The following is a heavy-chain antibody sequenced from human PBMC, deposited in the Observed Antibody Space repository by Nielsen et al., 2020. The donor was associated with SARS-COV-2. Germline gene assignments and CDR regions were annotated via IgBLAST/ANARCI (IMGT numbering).Heavy chain of an antibody. CDR2: ISGSGGRT. V-gene: IGHV3-23*01. Sequence: GGSLRLSCAASGFTFSSYAMSWVRQAPGKGLEWVSAISGSGGRTFYADSVKGRFTISRDNSKTTVYLQMNRLRAEDTAVYYCAKDSPAAGFDYWGQGALVTVSS. D-gene: IGHD6-13*01. CDR3: AKDSPAAGFDY. CDR1: GFTFSSYA. J-gene: IGHJ4*02.